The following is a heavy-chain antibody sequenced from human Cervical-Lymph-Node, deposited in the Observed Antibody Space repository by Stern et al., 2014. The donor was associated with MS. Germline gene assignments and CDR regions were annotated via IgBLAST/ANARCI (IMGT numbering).Heavy chain of an antibody. Sequence: VQLVESGGGVVQPGRSLRLSCAASGFTFNSYTMHWVRQAPGKGLEWVAVLSYDGDNIYYAESVKGRFTISRENSKNTLSLQMNSLRVDDTAIYYCARDRASSRAGGGMDVWGQGTTVTVSS. D-gene: IGHD6-6*01. CDR2: LSYDGDNI. CDR3: ARDRASSRAGGGMDV. CDR1: GFTFNSYT. V-gene: IGHV3-30*11. J-gene: IGHJ6*02.